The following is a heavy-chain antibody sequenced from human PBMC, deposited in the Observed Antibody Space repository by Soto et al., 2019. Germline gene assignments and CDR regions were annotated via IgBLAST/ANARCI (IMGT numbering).Heavy chain of an antibody. CDR1: GYSFTSYW. D-gene: IGHD6-13*01. Sequence: GESRKISCKGSGYSFTSYWIGWVRQMPGKGLEWMGIIYPGDSDTRYSPSFQGQVTISADKSISTAYLQWSSLKASDTAMYYCARPIAAAGTWFDPWGQGTLVTVSS. CDR3: ARPIAAAGTWFDP. J-gene: IGHJ5*02. CDR2: IYPGDSDT. V-gene: IGHV5-51*01.